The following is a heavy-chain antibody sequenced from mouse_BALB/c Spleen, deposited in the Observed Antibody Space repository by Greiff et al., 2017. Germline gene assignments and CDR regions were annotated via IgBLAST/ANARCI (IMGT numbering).Heavy chain of an antibody. V-gene: IGHV5-6-4*01. CDR2: ISSGGSYT. J-gene: IGHJ1*01. Sequence: EVQGVESGGGLVKPGGSLKLSCAASGFTFSSYTMSWVRQTPEKWLEWVATISSGGSYTYYPDSVKGRFTISRDNAKNTLYLQMSSLKSEDTAMYYCTRVYYYGTYWYFDVWSAGTTVTASS. CDR1: GFTFSSYT. D-gene: IGHD1-1*01. CDR3: TRVYYYGTYWYFDV.